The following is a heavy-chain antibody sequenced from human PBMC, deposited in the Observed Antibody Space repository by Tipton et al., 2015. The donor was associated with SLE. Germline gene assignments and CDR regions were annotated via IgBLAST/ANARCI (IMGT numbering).Heavy chain of an antibody. V-gene: IGHV4-59*11. Sequence: LRLSCTVSGGSISSHYWSWIRQPPGKGLEWIGYIYYSGSTNYNPSLKSRVTISVDTSKNQFSLKLSSVTAADTAVYYCARGGDCSSTSCSDAFDIWGQGTMVTVSS. J-gene: IGHJ3*02. CDR3: ARGGDCSSTSCSDAFDI. CDR2: IYYSGST. D-gene: IGHD2-2*01. CDR1: GGSISSHY.